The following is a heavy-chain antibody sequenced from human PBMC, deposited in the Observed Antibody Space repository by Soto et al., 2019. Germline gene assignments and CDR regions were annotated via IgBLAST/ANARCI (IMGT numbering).Heavy chain of an antibody. Sequence: SETLSLTCTVSGGSISNGDYYWSWIRQPPGKGLEWIGYIYYTGTTYYNPSLKSRLTISIDTSKSQFSLKLNSVTAADTAVYYFARRSIPSDIYYFWGRGSLVTVSS. V-gene: IGHV4-30-4*01. CDR1: GGSISNGDYY. J-gene: IGHJ4*02. CDR2: IYYTGTT. CDR3: ARRSIPSDIYYF. D-gene: IGHD2-21*01.